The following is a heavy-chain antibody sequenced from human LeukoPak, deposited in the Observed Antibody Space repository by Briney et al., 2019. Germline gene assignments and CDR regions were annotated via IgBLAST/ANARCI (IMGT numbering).Heavy chain of an antibody. J-gene: IGHJ4*02. CDR1: GFTFSSYS. CDR2: ISSSSSYI. D-gene: IGHD3-10*01. CDR3: ARRITMVRGVNS. V-gene: IGHV3-21*01. Sequence: GGSLRLSCAASGFTFSSYSMNWVRQAPGKGLEWVSSISSSSSYIYYADSVKGRFTISRDNAKNSLYLQMNSLRAEDTAVYYCARRITMVRGVNSWGQGTLVTVSS.